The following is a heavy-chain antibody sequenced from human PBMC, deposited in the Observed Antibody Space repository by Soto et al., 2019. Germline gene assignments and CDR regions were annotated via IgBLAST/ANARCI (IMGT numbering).Heavy chain of an antibody. Sequence: GGSLRLSCAASGFTFSTNAMHWVRQTPGKGLEWVAVTSYDGSNKYYADSVKGRFTISRDNSKNTLFLQMNGLRAEDTAVYSCASGYCSTTSCHFDNWGQGTLVTVSS. CDR2: TSYDGSNK. CDR3: ASGYCSTTSCHFDN. D-gene: IGHD2-2*01. V-gene: IGHV3-30-3*01. J-gene: IGHJ4*02. CDR1: GFTFSTNA.